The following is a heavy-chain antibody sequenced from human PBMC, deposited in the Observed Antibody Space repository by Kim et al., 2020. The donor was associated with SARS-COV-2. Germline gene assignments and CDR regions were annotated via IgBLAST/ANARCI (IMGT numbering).Heavy chain of an antibody. V-gene: IGHV4-34*01. CDR3: ARSVSYYVPFDY. Sequence: NSIPSLKSRVTISVDTSKSQFSLKLSSVTAADTAVYYCARSVSYYVPFDYWGQGTLVTVSS. D-gene: IGHD1-26*01. J-gene: IGHJ4*02.